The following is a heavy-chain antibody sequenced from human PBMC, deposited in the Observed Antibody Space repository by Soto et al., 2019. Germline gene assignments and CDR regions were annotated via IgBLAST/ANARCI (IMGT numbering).Heavy chain of an antibody. CDR2: IYHTGST. CDR3: ARSVNRGYSYGYGH. CDR1: GGSVSSGSYY. V-gene: IGHV4-61*01. Sequence: PSETLSLTCTVSGGSVSSGSYYWSWIRQPPGKGLEWIGYIYHTGSTSNNPSLKSRVTLSVDTSKNQLSLNLTSVTAADTAIYYCARSVNRGYSYGYGHWGQGTLVTVSS. J-gene: IGHJ4*02. D-gene: IGHD5-18*01.